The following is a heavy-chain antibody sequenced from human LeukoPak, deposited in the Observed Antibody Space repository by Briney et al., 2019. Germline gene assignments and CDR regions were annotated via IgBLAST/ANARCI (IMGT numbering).Heavy chain of an antibody. J-gene: IGHJ1*01. V-gene: IGHV3-7*01. CDR1: GFSITDHH. D-gene: IGHD2-15*01. CDR3: GNQCSGGTCPEH. Sequence: GGSLRLSCAGAGFSITDHHMDWVRQAPGKGLEWVGNIQYDGNVKHYVDSVRGRFTISRDNAKNSVYLQMNSLRAEDSAVYFCGNQCSGGTCPEHWGQGTQVTVSS. CDR2: IQYDGNVK.